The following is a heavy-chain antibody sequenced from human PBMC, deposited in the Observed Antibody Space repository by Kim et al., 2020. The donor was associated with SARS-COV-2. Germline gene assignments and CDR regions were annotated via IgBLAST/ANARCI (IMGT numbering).Heavy chain of an antibody. V-gene: IGHV1-58*01. CDR1: GFTFTSSA. J-gene: IGHJ6*02. D-gene: IGHD6-19*01. Sequence: SVKVSCKASGFTFTSSAVQWVRQARGQRLEWIGWIVVGSGNTNYAQKFQERVTITRDMSTSTAYMELSSLRSEDTAVYYCAAGRAVAGLMDYYGMDVWGQGTTVTVSS. CDR2: IVVGSGNT. CDR3: AAGRAVAGLMDYYGMDV.